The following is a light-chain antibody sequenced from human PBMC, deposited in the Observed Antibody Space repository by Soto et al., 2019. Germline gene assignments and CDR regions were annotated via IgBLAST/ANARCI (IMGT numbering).Light chain of an antibody. Sequence: DIQMTQSPSTLSASVGDRVSITCRASQSISRQLAWYQQEPGKAPNLLIYQESNLETGVTSRFSGSGSGTEFTLTISSLKPDDVATYYCLQYQSYWTFGQGTKVEVK. CDR1: QSISRQ. CDR2: QES. CDR3: LQYQSYWT. V-gene: IGKV1-5*03. J-gene: IGKJ1*01.